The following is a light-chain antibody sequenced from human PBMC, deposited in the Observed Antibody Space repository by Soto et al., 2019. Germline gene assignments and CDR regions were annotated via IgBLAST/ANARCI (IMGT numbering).Light chain of an antibody. CDR1: STNIGARYD. CDR3: QSYDSSLGYV. CDR2: GNT. V-gene: IGLV1-40*01. Sequence: QAVVTQPPSVSGAPGQRVTISCTGSSTNIGARYDVHWYQQLPGTAPKLLIYGNTNRPSGVPDRFSGSRSGTSASLAITGLQAEDEADYHCQSYDSSLGYVFGTGTKLTVL. J-gene: IGLJ1*01.